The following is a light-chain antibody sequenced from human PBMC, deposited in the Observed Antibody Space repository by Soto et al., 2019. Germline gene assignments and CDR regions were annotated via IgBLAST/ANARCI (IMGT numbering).Light chain of an antibody. V-gene: IGKV3D-20*02. CDR2: GAS. CDR1: QSVSGSR. CDR3: QQRHMWPIT. Sequence: EIVVTQSPATLSVSPGEIATLSFMASQSVSGSRLAWYQQKPGQAPRLLIYGASNRATGIPDRFSGGGSGTDFTLTISSLEPEDSAVYYCQQRHMWPITFGQGTRLEIK. J-gene: IGKJ5*01.